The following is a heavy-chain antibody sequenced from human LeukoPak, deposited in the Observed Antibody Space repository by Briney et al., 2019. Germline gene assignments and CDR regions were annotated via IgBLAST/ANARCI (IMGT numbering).Heavy chain of an antibody. J-gene: IGHJ4*02. V-gene: IGHV4-30-4*01. CDR2: IYYSGST. CDR1: GGSISSGGYY. CDR3: AKTDYGDYEGSYYFDY. Sequence: SETLSLTCTVSGGSISSGGYYWSWIRQPPGKGLEWIGYIYYSGSTSNNPSLKSRATISVDTSKNQFSLKLTSVTAADTAVYYCAKTDYGDYEGSYYFDYWGQGTLVTVSS. D-gene: IGHD4-17*01.